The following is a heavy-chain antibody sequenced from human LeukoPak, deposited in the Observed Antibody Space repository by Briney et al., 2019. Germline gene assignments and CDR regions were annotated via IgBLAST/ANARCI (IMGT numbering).Heavy chain of an antibody. CDR2: ISGSGGST. CDR3: AKGSSGWPRLYYFDY. V-gene: IGHV3-23*01. CDR1: GFTFSSYA. D-gene: IGHD6-19*01. J-gene: IGHJ4*02. Sequence: GGSLRLSCAASGFTFSSYAMSWVRQAPGKGLEWVSAISGSGGSTYYADSVKGRFTISRDNSKNTLYLQMNSLRAEDTAVYYCAKGSSGWPRLYYFDYWGQGTLVTVSS.